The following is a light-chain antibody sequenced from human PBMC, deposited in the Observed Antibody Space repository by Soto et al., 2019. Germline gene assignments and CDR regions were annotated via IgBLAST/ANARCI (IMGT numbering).Light chain of an antibody. CDR1: SSNIGSNT. CDR2: SNN. J-gene: IGLJ2*01. V-gene: IGLV1-44*01. CDR3: AEWDDSLNGPV. Sequence: QSVLTQPPSASGTPGQRVTFSCSGSSSNIGSNTVNWYQQLPGTAPKLLIYSNNQRPSGVPDRFSGSKSGTSASLAISGLQSEDEADYYCAEWDDSLNGPVFGGGTKLTVL.